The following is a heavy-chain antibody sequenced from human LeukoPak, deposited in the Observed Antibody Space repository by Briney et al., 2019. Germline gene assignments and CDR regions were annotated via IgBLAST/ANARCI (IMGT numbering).Heavy chain of an antibody. CDR3: ARVGSGYSSSWYGY. CDR2: IRYNGNNQ. CDR1: GFTFNNYG. V-gene: IGHV3-30*02. Sequence: GGSLRLSCAASGFTFNNYGMHWVRQAPGKGLEWVAFIRYNGNNQYYADSVKGRFTISRDNAKNTLYLQMNSLRAEDTAVYYCARVGSGYSSSWYGYWGQGTLVTVSS. J-gene: IGHJ4*02. D-gene: IGHD6-13*01.